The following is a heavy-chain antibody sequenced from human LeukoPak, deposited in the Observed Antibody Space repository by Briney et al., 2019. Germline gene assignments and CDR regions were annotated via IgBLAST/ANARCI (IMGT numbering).Heavy chain of an antibody. CDR1: GYTFTTYY. CDR2: INPSGGSA. D-gene: IGHD3-10*01. CDR3: ARDRGAMVRGAPPGDY. V-gene: IGHV1-46*01. Sequence: ASVKVSCKTSGYTFTTYYMHWVRQAPGQGLEWMGIINPSGGSAYYAQTFQGRVTMTRDTSTNTVYMELSSLRSVDTAFYYCARDRGAMVRGAPPGDYWGQGTLVTVSS. J-gene: IGHJ4*02.